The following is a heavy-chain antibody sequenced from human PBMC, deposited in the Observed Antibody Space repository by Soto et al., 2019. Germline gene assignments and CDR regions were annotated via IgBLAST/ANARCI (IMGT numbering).Heavy chain of an antibody. CDR1: GGTFSSYA. J-gene: IGHJ4*02. Sequence: WASVKVSCKASGGTFSSYAITWVRQAPGQGLEWMGGIIPIFGAAKYAQKFQGRVTITADESTSSAYMELSSLRSADTAVYYCARGKYDSWSAYYDCWGQGTLVTVSS. V-gene: IGHV1-69*13. CDR2: IIPIFGAA. D-gene: IGHD3-3*01. CDR3: ARGKYDSWSAYYDC.